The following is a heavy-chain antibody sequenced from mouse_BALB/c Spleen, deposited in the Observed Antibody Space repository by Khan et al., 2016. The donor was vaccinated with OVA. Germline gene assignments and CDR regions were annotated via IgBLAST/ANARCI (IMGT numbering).Heavy chain of an antibody. CDR1: GYSITSGYG. D-gene: IGHD1-2*01. CDR2: ISYSGRT. CDR3: ARTARIKY. V-gene: IGHV3-2*02. J-gene: IGHJ2*01. Sequence: EVQLQESGPGLVKPSQSLSLTCTVTGYSITSGYGWNWIRQFPGNKLEWMGYISYSGRTNYNPFLKSRISITRDTSKNQFFLKLNSVTTEDTATYYCARTARIKYWGQGTTLTVSS.